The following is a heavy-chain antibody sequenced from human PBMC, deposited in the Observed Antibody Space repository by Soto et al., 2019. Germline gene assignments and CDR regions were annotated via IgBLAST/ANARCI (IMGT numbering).Heavy chain of an antibody. CDR1: GFIFSGYA. CDR3: AKETSAYEIDY. CDR2: ISYNGNTK. Sequence: QVQLVESGGGVVQPGRSLRLSCAASGFIFSGYAMHWVRQAPGKGLEWVAVISYNGNTKYYADSVKGRFTVSRDNSKNTLYAQMNNLSAEDTAMYYGAKETSAYEIDYWGQGTLVNVSS. V-gene: IGHV3-30-3*01. J-gene: IGHJ4*02. D-gene: IGHD5-12*01.